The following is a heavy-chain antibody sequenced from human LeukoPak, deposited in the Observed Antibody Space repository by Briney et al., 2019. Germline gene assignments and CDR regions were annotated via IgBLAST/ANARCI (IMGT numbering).Heavy chain of an antibody. CDR1: GYTLSELS. CDR3: RGSNWNDGGDAFDI. D-gene: IGHD1-1*01. J-gene: IGHJ3*02. Sequence: EASVKVSCKVSGYTLSELSMHWVRQAPGKGLEWMGGFDPEDGETIYAQKFQGRVTMTEDTSTDTAYMELSSLRSEDTAVYYCRGSNWNDGGDAFDIWGQGTMVTVSS. V-gene: IGHV1-24*01. CDR2: FDPEDGET.